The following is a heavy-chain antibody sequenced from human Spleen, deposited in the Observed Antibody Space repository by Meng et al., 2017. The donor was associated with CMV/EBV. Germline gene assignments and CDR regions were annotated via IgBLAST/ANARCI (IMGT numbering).Heavy chain of an antibody. CDR3: ARASEVVPAAHFDY. D-gene: IGHD2-2*01. CDR2: IIPIFGTA. Sequence: KTSGGSFSSYGINWVRQAPGQGLEWMGGIIPIFGTANYAQKFQGRVTITTDESTSTAYMELSSLRSEDTAVYYCARASEVVPAAHFDYWGQGTLVTVST. CDR1: GGSFSSYG. J-gene: IGHJ4*02. V-gene: IGHV1-69*05.